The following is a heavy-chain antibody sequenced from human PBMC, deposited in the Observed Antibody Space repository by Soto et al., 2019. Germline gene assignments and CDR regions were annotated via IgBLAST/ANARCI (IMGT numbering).Heavy chain of an antibody. V-gene: IGHV3-15*07. D-gene: IGHD6-6*01. Sequence: EVQLVESGGGLVKPGGSLRLSCAASGFTFCKAWMNWVRQAPGKGLEWVGRIKSKTDGGTIDYGAPVKGRFTISRDDSKNTLSLQMNSLKMEDTAVYYCTSDSRQLVGGVWFDYWGQGTLVTVSS. CDR3: TSDSRQLVGGVWFDY. CDR1: GFTFCKAW. CDR2: IKSKTDGGTI. J-gene: IGHJ4*02.